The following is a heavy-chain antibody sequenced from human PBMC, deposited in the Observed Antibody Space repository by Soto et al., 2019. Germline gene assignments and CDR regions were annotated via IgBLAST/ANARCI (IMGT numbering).Heavy chain of an antibody. V-gene: IGHV5-10-1*01. CDR2: IDPSDSYT. J-gene: IGHJ6*02. CDR1: GYSFTSYW. CDR3: ARLVLGYYDSSGYYYYYYGMDV. Sequence: GATLKISCKGSGYSFTSYWISWVRQMPVKGLEWMGRIDPSDSYTNYSPSFQGHVTISADKSISTAYLQWSSLKASDTAMYYCARLVLGYYDSSGYYYYYYGMDVWGQGTTVTVSS. D-gene: IGHD3-22*01.